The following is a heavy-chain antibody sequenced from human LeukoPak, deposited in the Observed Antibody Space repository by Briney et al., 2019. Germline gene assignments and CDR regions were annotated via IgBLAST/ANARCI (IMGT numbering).Heavy chain of an antibody. Sequence: PSETLSLTCAVYGGSFSGYYWSWIRQPPGKGLEWIGEINHSGSTNYNPSLKSRVTISVDTSKNQFSLKLSSVTAADTAVYYCARADCSSTSCYAGENWFDPWGQGTLVTVSS. V-gene: IGHV4-34*01. D-gene: IGHD2-2*01. J-gene: IGHJ5*02. CDR1: GGSFSGYY. CDR2: INHSGST. CDR3: ARADCSSTSCYAGENWFDP.